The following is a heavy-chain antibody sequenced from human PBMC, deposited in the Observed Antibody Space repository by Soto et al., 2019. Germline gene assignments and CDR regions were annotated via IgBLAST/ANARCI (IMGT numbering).Heavy chain of an antibody. CDR3: AREGGPLGELSLWEGYYFDY. D-gene: IGHD3-16*02. J-gene: IGHJ4*02. CDR1: GFTFSSYW. V-gene: IGHV3-7*01. CDR2: IKQDGSEK. Sequence: GGSLRLSCAASGFTFSSYWMSWVRQAPGKGLEWVANIKQDGSEKYYVDSVKGRFTISRDNAKNSLYLQMNSLRAEDTAVYYCAREGGPLGELSLWEGYYFDYWGQGTLVTVSS.